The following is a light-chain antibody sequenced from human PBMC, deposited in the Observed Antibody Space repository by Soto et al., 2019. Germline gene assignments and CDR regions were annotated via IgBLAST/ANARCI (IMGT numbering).Light chain of an antibody. CDR1: QDISTY. CDR2: VAS. CDR3: QQLDSYPLT. V-gene: IGKV1-9*01. Sequence: DIQLTQSPSFLSASVGDRVTLTCRASQDISTYLAWYQQKPGKAPKLLIYVASTLQDGVPSRFSGTGSGTEFTLTTTNLQPADFATYYCQQLDSYPLTFGGGTEVEIK. J-gene: IGKJ4*01.